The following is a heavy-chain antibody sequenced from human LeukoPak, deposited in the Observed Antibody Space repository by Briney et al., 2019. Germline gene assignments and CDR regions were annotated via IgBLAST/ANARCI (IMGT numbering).Heavy chain of an antibody. V-gene: IGHV3-48*02. D-gene: IGHD2-15*01. CDR1: GFIFSSYG. CDR3: ARALWAATD. CDR2: ISSSSSDI. Sequence: GGSLRLSCAASGFIFSSYGMDWVRQAPGKGLEWVSYISSSSSDIYYADSVKGRFTISRDNAKNSLYLQMDSLRDEDTAVYYCARALWAATDWGQGTLVTVSS. J-gene: IGHJ4*02.